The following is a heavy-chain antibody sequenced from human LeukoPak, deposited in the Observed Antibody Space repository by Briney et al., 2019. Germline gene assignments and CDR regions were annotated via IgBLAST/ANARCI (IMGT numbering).Heavy chain of an antibody. D-gene: IGHD2-2*01. J-gene: IGHJ6*03. CDR3: ARTILVVPTSYFYFYHMDV. V-gene: IGHV4-34*01. CDR1: GGSFSGYY. Sequence: SETLSLTCAVYGGSFSGYYWSWIRQPPGKGLEWIGEINHSGSTNYNPSLKSRVTISVDTSKNQFSLSLSSVTAADAADYYCARTILVVPTSYFYFYHMDVWGEGTTVTVSS. CDR2: INHSGST.